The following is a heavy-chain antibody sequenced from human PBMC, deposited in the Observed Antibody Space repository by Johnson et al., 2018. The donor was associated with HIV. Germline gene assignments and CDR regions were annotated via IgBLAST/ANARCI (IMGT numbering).Heavy chain of an antibody. J-gene: IGHJ3*02. CDR3: VRGGAVAPSSGFDI. Sequence: QVQLVESGGGVVQPGRSLRLSCAASGFTFSTYGMHWVRQAPGKGLEWVAVIWYDGRKKYYVESVQGRFTISRDNATNSLFLQMNIVRDEDTAVYYCVRGGAVAPSSGFDIWGQGTKVTVSS. D-gene: IGHD6-19*01. CDR1: GFTFSTYG. V-gene: IGHV3-33*01. CDR2: IWYDGRKK.